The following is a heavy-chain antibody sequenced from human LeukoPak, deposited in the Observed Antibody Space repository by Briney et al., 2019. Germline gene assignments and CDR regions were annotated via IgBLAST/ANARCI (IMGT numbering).Heavy chain of an antibody. CDR2: IYYSGST. CDR3: ARGVTPYDAFDI. J-gene: IGHJ3*02. D-gene: IGHD3-10*01. CDR1: GGSISSYY. Sequence: SETLSLTCTVSGGSISSYYWSWIRQPPGKGLEWIGYIYYSGSTNYNPSLKSRVTISVDTSKNQFSLKLSSVTAADTAMYYCARGVTPYDAFDIWGQGTMVTVSS. V-gene: IGHV4-59*08.